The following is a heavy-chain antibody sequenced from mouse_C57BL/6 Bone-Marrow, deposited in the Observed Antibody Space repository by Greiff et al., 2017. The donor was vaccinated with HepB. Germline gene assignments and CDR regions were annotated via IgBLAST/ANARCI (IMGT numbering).Heavy chain of an antibody. V-gene: IGHV5-12*01. J-gene: IGHJ4*01. Sequence: LVESGGGLVQPGGSLKLSCAASGFTFSDYYMYWVRQTPEKRLEWVAYISNGGGSTYYPDTVKGRFTISRDNAKNTLYLQMSRLKSEDTAMYYCARPHAYYGSSYYAMDYWGQGTSVTVSS. CDR1: GFTFSDYY. CDR3: ARPHAYYGSSYYAMDY. CDR2: ISNGGGST. D-gene: IGHD1-1*01.